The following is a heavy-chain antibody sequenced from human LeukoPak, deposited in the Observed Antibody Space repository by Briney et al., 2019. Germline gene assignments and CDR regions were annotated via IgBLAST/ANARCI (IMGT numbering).Heavy chain of an antibody. CDR3: ARRVSGSYLDY. J-gene: IGHJ4*02. CDR1: GFTFRSYW. D-gene: IGHD3-10*01. CDR2: ITSRSTI. Sequence: GGSLRLSCAASGFTFRSYWMHWVRQAPGKGLVWVSYITSRSTIYYADSVKGRFTISRDNVKNSLYLEMNSLRDDDTAVYYCARRVSGSYLDYWGQGILVTVSS. V-gene: IGHV3-48*02.